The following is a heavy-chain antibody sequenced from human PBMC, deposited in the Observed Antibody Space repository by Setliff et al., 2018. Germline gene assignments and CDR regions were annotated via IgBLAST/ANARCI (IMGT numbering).Heavy chain of an antibody. CDR3: AKERYFDWFFEN. CDR1: GGSIRSGSFY. CDR2: VHASGSP. D-gene: IGHD3-9*01. J-gene: IGHJ4*02. V-gene: IGHV4-61*02. Sequence: CTVSGGSIRSGSFYWSWIRQSAEKGLEWIGRVHASGSPNYNPSFKGRVTISLDTSTNQFSLNLNSVTAADTAVYYCAKERYFDWFFENWGQGTLVTVSS.